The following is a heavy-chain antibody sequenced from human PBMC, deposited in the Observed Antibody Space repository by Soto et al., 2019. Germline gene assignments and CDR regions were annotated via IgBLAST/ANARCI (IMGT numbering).Heavy chain of an antibody. V-gene: IGHV3-33*01. D-gene: IGHD4-4*01. CDR3: ARKTTDKGYYYGMDV. J-gene: IGHJ6*02. Sequence: PGGSLRLSCAASGFTFSSYGMHWVRQAPGKGLEGVAVIWYDGSNKYYADSVKGRFTISRDNSKNTLYLQMNSLRAEDTAVYYCARKTTDKGYYYGMDVWGQGTTVTVSS. CDR2: IWYDGSNK. CDR1: GFTFSSYG.